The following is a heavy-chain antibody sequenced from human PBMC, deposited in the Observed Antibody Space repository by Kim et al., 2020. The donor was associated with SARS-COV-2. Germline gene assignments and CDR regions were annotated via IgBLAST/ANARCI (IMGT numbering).Heavy chain of an antibody. V-gene: IGHV3-23*01. D-gene: IGHD2-2*01. J-gene: IGHJ4*02. CDR2: ISDTGGST. Sequence: GGSLRLSCAASGFSFSSCALSWVRQPPGKGLEWVSSISDTGGSTYYADSVKGRFTISRDNAKNTLYLQMNSLRVEDTAVYYGAKVISTSDYWGQGTLVTV. CDR3: AKVISTSDY. CDR1: GFSFSSCA.